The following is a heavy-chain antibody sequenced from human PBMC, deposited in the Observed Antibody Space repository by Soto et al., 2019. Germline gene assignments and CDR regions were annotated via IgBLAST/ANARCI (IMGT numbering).Heavy chain of an antibody. D-gene: IGHD3-22*01. Sequence: EVQLVESGGGLVQPGGSLRLSCAASGFTVSSNYMSWVRQAPGKGLEWVSVIYSGGTTYYAHSVKGRFTISRDNSKNTLYLQMNSLRAEDTAVYCCARNGDSSDYRGWFDPWGQGTLVTVSS. V-gene: IGHV3-66*01. J-gene: IGHJ5*02. CDR2: IYSGGTT. CDR1: GFTVSSNY. CDR3: ARNGDSSDYRGWFDP.